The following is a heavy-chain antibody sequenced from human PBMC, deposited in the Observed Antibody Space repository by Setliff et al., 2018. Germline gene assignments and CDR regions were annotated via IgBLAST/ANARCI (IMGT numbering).Heavy chain of an antibody. CDR3: RLAHCSNNCEEALDY. CDR2: VYYSGYT. CDR1: GGSVSSTSHY. J-gene: IGHJ4*02. V-gene: IGHV4-39*07. D-gene: IGHD2-2*01. Sequence: LSLTCNVSGGSVSSTSHYWGWIRQPPGKGMEWIGSVYYSGYTYYNPSLQSRVTISVDMSKNQFSLKLNSVTAADTAVYYFRLAHCSNNCEEALDYWSQGTLVTVSS.